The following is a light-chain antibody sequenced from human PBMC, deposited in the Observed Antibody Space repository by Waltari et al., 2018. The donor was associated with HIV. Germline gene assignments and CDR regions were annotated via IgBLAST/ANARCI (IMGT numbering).Light chain of an antibody. CDR2: EVT. CDR3: SSYTSISTLV. Sequence: QSSLTQPASASASPAQSITIPCSAPSSAIVAYYYVPWYQHHPGNVPKLLIYEVTNRPSGVSHRFSGSKSGNTASLTISGLQAEDEADFYCSSYTSISTLVFGTGTKVTVL. CDR1: SSAIVAYYY. V-gene: IGLV2-14*01. J-gene: IGLJ1*01.